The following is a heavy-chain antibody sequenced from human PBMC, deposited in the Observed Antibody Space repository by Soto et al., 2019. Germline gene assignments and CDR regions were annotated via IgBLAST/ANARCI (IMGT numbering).Heavy chain of an antibody. Sequence: PSETLSLTCAVSGDPISSSKWWTWVRQTPGKGLEWIGKIDQNGITNYNPSLESRVTILKDNSKNQLSLELTSVTAVDSAVYYCARLNRDYYYYGMDVWGQGATVTVSS. CDR1: GDPISSSKW. V-gene: IGHV4-4*02. CDR3: ARLNRDYYYYGMDV. CDR2: IDQNGIT. J-gene: IGHJ6*02.